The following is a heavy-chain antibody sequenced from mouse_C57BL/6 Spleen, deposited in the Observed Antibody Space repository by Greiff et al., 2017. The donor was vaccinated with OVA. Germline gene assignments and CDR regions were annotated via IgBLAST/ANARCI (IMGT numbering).Heavy chain of an antibody. CDR2: IDPSDSET. CDR1: GYTFTSYW. CDR3: AISLPYSTTDFDY. V-gene: IGHV1-52*01. J-gene: IGHJ2*01. Sequence: QVQLQQPGAELVRPGSSVKLSCKASGYTFTSYWMHWVKQRPIQGLEWIGNIDPSDSETHYNQKFKDKATLTVDKSSSTAYMQLSSLTSEDSAFYYGAISLPYSTTDFDYWGQGTTLTVSA. D-gene: IGHD2-12*01.